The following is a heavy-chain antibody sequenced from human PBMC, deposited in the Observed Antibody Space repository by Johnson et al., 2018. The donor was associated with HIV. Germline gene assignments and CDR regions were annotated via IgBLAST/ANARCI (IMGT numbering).Heavy chain of an antibody. CDR2: ISYDGSNK. V-gene: IGHV3-30-3*01. CDR1: GFTFISYA. Sequence: QVQLVESGGGVVQPGRSLRLSCAASGFTFISYAMHWVRQAPGKGLEWVAVISYDGSNKYYADSVKGRFTISRDNSKNTLYLQMNRLKTEDTAVYYCTTPLLVGANRPSEEGYNDAFDIWGQGTMVTVSS. D-gene: IGHD1-26*01. CDR3: TTPLLVGANRPSEEGYNDAFDI. J-gene: IGHJ3*02.